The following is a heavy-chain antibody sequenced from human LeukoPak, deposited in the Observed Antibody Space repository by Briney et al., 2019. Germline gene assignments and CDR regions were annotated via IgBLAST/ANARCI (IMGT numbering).Heavy chain of an antibody. D-gene: IGHD5-12*01. J-gene: IGHJ4*02. CDR1: GFTFSSYW. CDR2: ISSSSSYI. V-gene: IGHV3-21*01. Sequence: GGSLRLSCAASGFTFSSYWMSWVRQAPGKGLEWVSSISSSSSYIYYADSVKGRFTISRDNAKNSLYLHMNSLRAEDTAVYYCARASSGYEDGFDYWGQGTLVTVSS. CDR3: ARASSGYEDGFDY.